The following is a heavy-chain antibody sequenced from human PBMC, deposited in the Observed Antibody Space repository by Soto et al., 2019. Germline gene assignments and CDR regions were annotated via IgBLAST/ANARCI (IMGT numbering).Heavy chain of an antibody. Sequence: GGSLRLSCTASGFTFGDYAMSWLRQAPGKGLEWVGFIRSTPYGGTTDYAASVKGRFTISRDDSKSIAYLQMNSLKTEDTAEYYCTKGCYYPPYYFAYWGRGNLVTVSS. J-gene: IGHJ4*02. CDR1: GFTFGDYA. V-gene: IGHV3-49*03. CDR2: IRSTPYGGTT. D-gene: IGHD3-22*01. CDR3: TKGCYYPPYYFAY.